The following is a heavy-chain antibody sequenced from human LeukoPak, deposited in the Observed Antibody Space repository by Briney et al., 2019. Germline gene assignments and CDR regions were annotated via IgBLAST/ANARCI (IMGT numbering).Heavy chain of an antibody. J-gene: IGHJ3*02. CDR1: GFTFSSYS. V-gene: IGHV3-21*01. Sequence: PGGSLRLSCAASGFTFSSYSMNWVRQAPGKGLEWVSSISSSSSYIYYADSVKGRFTISRDNAKNSLYLQMNSLRAEDTAVYYCASHNWNYEDAFDIWGQGTMVTVSS. D-gene: IGHD1-7*01. CDR2: ISSSSSYI. CDR3: ASHNWNYEDAFDI.